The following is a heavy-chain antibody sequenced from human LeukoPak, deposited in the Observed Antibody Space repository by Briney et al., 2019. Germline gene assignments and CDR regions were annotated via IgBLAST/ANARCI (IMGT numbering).Heavy chain of an antibody. CDR2: IYYSGST. CDR3: ARSPTKRVPEDY. J-gene: IGHJ4*02. CDR1: GGSISSYY. D-gene: IGHD2-2*01. V-gene: IGHV4-59*12. Sequence: SETLSLTCTVSGGSISSYYWSWIRQPPGKGLEWIGYIYYSGSTNYNPSLKSRVTISVDTSKNQFSLRLTSVTAADTAVYYCARSPTKRVPEDYWGQGTLVTVSS.